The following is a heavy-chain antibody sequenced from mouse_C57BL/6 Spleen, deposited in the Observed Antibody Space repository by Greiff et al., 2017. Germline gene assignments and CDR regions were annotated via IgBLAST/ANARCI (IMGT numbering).Heavy chain of an antibody. D-gene: IGHD1-1*01. CDR1: GFNIKDYY. Sequence: VQLQQSGAELVRPGASVKLSCTASGFNIKDYYMHWVKQRPEQGLEWIGRIDPEDGDTESAPKFQGKATLTADTSSNTAYLQLSSLTSEDTAVYYCTFYGSSYWYFDVWGTGTTVTVSS. V-gene: IGHV14-1*01. CDR2: IDPEDGDT. J-gene: IGHJ1*03. CDR3: TFYGSSYWYFDV.